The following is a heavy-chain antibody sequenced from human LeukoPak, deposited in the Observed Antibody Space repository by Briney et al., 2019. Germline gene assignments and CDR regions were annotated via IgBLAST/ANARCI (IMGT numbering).Heavy chain of an antibody. Sequence: SETLSLTCAVYGGSFSGYYWSWIRQPPEKGLEWIGYIFYSGTTTYNPSLKSRVTISVDRSNKQFSLKLRSVTAADTAVYYCARSARYPGSFDPWGQGTLVTVSS. V-gene: IGHV4-59*01. CDR3: ARSARYPGSFDP. CDR1: GGSFSGYY. D-gene: IGHD3-9*01. CDR2: IFYSGTT. J-gene: IGHJ5*02.